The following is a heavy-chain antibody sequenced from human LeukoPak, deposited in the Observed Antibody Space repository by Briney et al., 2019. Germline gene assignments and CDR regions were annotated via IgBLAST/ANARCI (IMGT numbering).Heavy chain of an antibody. V-gene: IGHV3-21*01. D-gene: IGHD3-9*01. CDR3: ARDRPHDILTGYYPNFDY. CDR1: GGSISSCS. CDR2: ISSSSSYI. J-gene: IGHJ4*02. Sequence: ETLSLTCTVSGGSISSCSYYWGWIRQAPGKGLEWVSSISSSSSYIYYADSVKGRFTISRDNAKNSLYLQMNSLRAEDTAVYYCARDRPHDILTGYYPNFDYWGQGTLVTVSS.